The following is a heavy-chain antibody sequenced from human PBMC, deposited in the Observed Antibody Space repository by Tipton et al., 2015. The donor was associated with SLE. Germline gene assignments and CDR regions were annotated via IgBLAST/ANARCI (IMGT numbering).Heavy chain of an antibody. D-gene: IGHD3-3*01. CDR1: GGSISNYY. Sequence: TLSLTCTVSGGSISNYYWSWIRQPPGKRLEWIGYIDQFGSANYNPSLQNRVTISVGRSKTQFSLKLRSVSAADSAMYYCARHGYDFWSGYYHHVFDVWGQGTMLTVSS. CDR3: ARHGYDFWSGYYHHVFDV. J-gene: IGHJ3*01. CDR2: IDQFGSA. V-gene: IGHV4-59*08.